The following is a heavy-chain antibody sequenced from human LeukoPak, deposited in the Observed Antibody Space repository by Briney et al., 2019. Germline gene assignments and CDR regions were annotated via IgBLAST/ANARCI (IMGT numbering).Heavy chain of an antibody. CDR1: GGSISSYY. V-gene: IGHV4-4*07. J-gene: IGHJ4*02. Sequence: SETLSLTCTVSGGSISSYYWSWIRQPAGKGLEWIGRIYTSGSTNYNPSLKSRVTMSVDTSKTQFSLKLRSVTAADTAVYYCAREDSSGWADYWGQGTLVTVSS. CDR2: IYTSGST. CDR3: AREDSSGWADY. D-gene: IGHD6-19*01.